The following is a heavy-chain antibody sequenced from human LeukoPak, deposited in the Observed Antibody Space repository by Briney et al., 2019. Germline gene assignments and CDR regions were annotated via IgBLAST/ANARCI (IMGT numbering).Heavy chain of an antibody. J-gene: IGHJ3*02. CDR2: ISSGSNTI. CDR3: ARETYYAYDI. D-gene: IGHD3-10*01. CDR1: GFTFSTYS. Sequence: GGSLRLSCAASGFTFSTYSMNWVRQAPGKGLEWVSYISSGSNTIDYADAVKGRFTISRDNAKNSLYLQMNSLRAEDTAVYYWARETYYAYDIWGQGTMVTVSS. V-gene: IGHV3-48*01.